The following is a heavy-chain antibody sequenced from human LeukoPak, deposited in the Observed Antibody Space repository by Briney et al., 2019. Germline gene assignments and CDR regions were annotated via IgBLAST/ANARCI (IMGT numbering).Heavy chain of an antibody. D-gene: IGHD6-19*01. Sequence: SETLSLTCTVSGDSISSGSYYWGWIRQSPRKDLEWIGSIYYSGSTHYNPSLKSRVTISVDTSKKQFSLKLSSVTAADTAVYYCARNSSGWSFDYWGQGTLVTVSS. CDR1: GDSISSGSYY. J-gene: IGHJ4*01. V-gene: IGHV4-39*01. CDR2: IYYSGST. CDR3: ARNSSGWSFDY.